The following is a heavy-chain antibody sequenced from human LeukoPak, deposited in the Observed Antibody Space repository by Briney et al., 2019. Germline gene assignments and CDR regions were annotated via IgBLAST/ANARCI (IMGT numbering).Heavy chain of an antibody. CDR2: ISAYNGNT. CDR3: ARDHRSITMVRGGLTWFDP. CDR1: GYTSTSYG. J-gene: IGHJ5*02. D-gene: IGHD3-10*01. V-gene: IGHV1-18*01. Sequence: ASVKVSCKASGYTSTSYGISCVRQAPGQGLEWMGWISAYNGNTNYAQKLQGRVTMTTDTSTTQAYMELRSLRSDDTAVYYCARDHRSITMVRGGLTWFDPWGQGTLVTVSS.